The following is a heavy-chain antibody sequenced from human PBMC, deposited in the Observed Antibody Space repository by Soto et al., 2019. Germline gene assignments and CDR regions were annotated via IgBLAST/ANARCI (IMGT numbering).Heavy chain of an antibody. CDR2: IYYSGGT. CDR3: ARSMTTVVTLDY. J-gene: IGHJ4*02. CDR1: GGSISSSSYY. V-gene: IGHV4-39*01. D-gene: IGHD4-17*01. Sequence: QLQLQESGPGLVKPSETLSLTCTVSGGSISSSSYYWGWIRQPPGKGLEWIGSIYYSGGTYYNPSLKSRVPXXVXTSKNQFSRKLSSVTAADTAVYYCARSMTTVVTLDYWGQGTLVTVSS.